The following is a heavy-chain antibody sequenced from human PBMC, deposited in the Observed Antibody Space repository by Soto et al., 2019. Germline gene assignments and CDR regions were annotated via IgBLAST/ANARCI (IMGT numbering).Heavy chain of an antibody. V-gene: IGHV3-21*01. J-gene: IGHJ4*02. CDR1: GFTFSTYS. D-gene: IGHD2-2*01. CDR3: ARERGSCTSSSCFGSPDY. CDR2: ISSSSYYI. Sequence: GGSLRLSCAASGFTFSTYSMNWVRQAPGKGLEWVSSISSSSYYIYYADSVKGRFTISRDNAKNSLFLQMNSLRAEDTAVHYCARERGSCTSSSCFGSPDYWGQGTLVTVSS.